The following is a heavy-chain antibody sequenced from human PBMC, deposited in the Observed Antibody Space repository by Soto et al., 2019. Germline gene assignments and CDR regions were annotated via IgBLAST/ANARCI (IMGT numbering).Heavy chain of an antibody. CDR3: ARHSGVAEDGTD. CDR1: GYSFTTNW. D-gene: IGHD6-13*01. Sequence: PGVSLKISCKGSGYSFTTNWIGWVRQMPGKGLEWMGVIYPGDSDTRYSPSFQGQVAISADKSINTAYLQWSSLKASDTAMYYCARHSGVAEDGTDWGQGTLVTVSS. CDR2: IYPGDSDT. V-gene: IGHV5-51*01. J-gene: IGHJ4*02.